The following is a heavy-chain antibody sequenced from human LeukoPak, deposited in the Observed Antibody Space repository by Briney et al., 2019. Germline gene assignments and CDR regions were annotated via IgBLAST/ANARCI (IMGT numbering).Heavy chain of an antibody. CDR1: GYTFTGYY. J-gene: IGHJ5*02. CDR3: ARGGDCSGGSCYRNWFDP. Sequence: ASVKVSCKASGYTFTGYYMHWVRQAPGQGLEWRGWINPNSGGTNYAQKFQGRVTMTRDTSISTAYMELSRLRSDDTAVYYCARGGDCSGGSCYRNWFDPWGQGTLVTVSS. V-gene: IGHV1-2*02. D-gene: IGHD2-15*01. CDR2: INPNSGGT.